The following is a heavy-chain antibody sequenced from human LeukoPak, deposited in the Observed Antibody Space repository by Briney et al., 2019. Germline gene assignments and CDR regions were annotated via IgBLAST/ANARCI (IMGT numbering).Heavy chain of an antibody. CDR2: ISAYNGNT. D-gene: IGHD2-15*01. CDR3: ARESLRGGYCSGGSCYSEGY. CDR1: GGTFSSYA. V-gene: IGHV1-18*01. J-gene: IGHJ4*02. Sequence: GSSVKVSCKASGGTFSSYAISWVRQAPGQGLEWMGWISAYNGNTNYAQKLQGRVTMTTDTSTSTAYMELRSLRSDDTAVYYCARESLRGGYCSGGSCYSEGYWGQGTLVTVSS.